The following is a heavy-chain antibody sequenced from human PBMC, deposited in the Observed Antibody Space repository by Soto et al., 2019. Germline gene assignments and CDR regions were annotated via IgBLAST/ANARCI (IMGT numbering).Heavy chain of an antibody. J-gene: IGHJ5*02. D-gene: IGHD6-13*01. CDR1: GLSFSTHS. V-gene: IGHV3-21*01. Sequence: KAGGSLRLSCTPSGLSFSTHSMNWVRQAPGKGLEWVSSISSNSAYIYYTDALRGRFTISRDNAKNSLHLQMNSLRAEDTAVYYCTRDASRDSSARGWFDPWGPGTLVTVSS. CDR3: TRDASRDSSARGWFDP. CDR2: ISSNSAYI.